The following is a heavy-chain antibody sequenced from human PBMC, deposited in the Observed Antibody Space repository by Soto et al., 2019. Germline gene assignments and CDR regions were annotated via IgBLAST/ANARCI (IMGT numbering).Heavy chain of an antibody. D-gene: IGHD3-22*01. V-gene: IGHV1-18*01. Sequence: ASVKVSCKASGYTFTSYGISWVRQAPGQGLEWMGWISAYNGKPNYAQRLQGRVAMTKATSTSTAYMELRSLRSDDTAVYYCARTPTRPRYYYDSSGYWFFDYWGQGTLVTVSS. CDR1: GYTFTSYG. CDR2: ISAYNGKP. CDR3: ARTPTRPRYYYDSSGYWFFDY. J-gene: IGHJ4*02.